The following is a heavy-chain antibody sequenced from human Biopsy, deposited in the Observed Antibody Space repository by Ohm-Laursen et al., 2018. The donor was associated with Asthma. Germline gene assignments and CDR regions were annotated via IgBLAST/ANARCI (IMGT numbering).Heavy chain of an antibody. CDR1: YGSITSGGYY. CDR3: ARAQDYYDSRGYYRSFDY. D-gene: IGHD3-22*01. J-gene: IGHJ4*02. Sequence: TLSLTCPVSYGSITSGGYYWTWLCQHPGKGLEWIGFIYYSGSTYYNPSLKSRVSISIDTSKNQFSLKLSSVTAADTAVYYSARAQDYYDSRGYYRSFDYWGQGTLVTVSS. V-gene: IGHV4-31*03. CDR2: IYYSGST.